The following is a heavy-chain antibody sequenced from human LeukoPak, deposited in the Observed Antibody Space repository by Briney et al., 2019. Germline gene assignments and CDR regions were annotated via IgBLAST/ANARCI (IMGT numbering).Heavy chain of an antibody. CDR3: ARDPSIAAAGRGGGDY. J-gene: IGHJ4*02. V-gene: IGHV3-30*02. D-gene: IGHD6-13*01. Sequence: GGSLRLSCAASGFTFSSYGMHWVRQAPGKGLEWVAFIRYDGSNKYYADSVKGRFTISRDNSKNTLYLQMNSLRAEDTAVYYCARDPSIAAAGRGGGDYWGQGTLVTVSS. CDR1: GFTFSSYG. CDR2: IRYDGSNK.